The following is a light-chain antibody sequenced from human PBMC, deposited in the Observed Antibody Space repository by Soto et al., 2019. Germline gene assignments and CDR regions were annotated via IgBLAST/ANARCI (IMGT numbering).Light chain of an antibody. CDR2: GAN. Sequence: EIVFTQAPGTLSLSPGERATLSCMAIQIVSSTYLVWYQQKPGQAPRLLIYGANSRATGIPARFSGSGSGTDFTLTISSLEPEDFAVYYCQQRSNWPRTVGQGTKVEIK. V-gene: IGKV3D-20*02. CDR3: QQRSNWPRT. CDR1: QIVSSTY. J-gene: IGKJ1*01.